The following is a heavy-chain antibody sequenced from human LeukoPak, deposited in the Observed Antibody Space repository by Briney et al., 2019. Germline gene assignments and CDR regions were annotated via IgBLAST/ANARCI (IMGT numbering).Heavy chain of an antibody. J-gene: IGHJ4*02. CDR1: GFTFDDYA. Sequence: GGSLRLSCAASGFTFDDYAMHWVRQAPGKGLEWVSYISSSGSTIYYADSVKGRFTISRDNAKNSLYLQMNSLRAEDTAVYYCARGGYGGNSGPNDYWGQGTLVTVSS. V-gene: IGHV3-11*01. CDR2: ISSSGSTI. CDR3: ARGGYGGNSGPNDY. D-gene: IGHD4-23*01.